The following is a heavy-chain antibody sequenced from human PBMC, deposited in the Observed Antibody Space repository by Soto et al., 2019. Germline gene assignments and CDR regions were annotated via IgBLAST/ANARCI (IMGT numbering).Heavy chain of an antibody. CDR3: AKDLLGYCSGGSCRGGYYYYYGMDV. CDR2: ISGSGGST. D-gene: IGHD2-15*01. Sequence: GGSLRLSCAASGFTFSSYAMSWVRQAPGKGLEWVSAISGSGGSTYYADSVKGRFTISRDNSKNTLYLQMNSLRAEDTAVYYCAKDLLGYCSGGSCRGGYYYYYGMDVWGQGTTVTVYS. J-gene: IGHJ6*02. V-gene: IGHV3-23*01. CDR1: GFTFSSYA.